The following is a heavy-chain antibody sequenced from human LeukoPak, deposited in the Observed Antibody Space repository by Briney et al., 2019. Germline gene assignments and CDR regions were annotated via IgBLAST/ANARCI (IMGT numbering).Heavy chain of an antibody. V-gene: IGHV5-51*01. CDR1: GYSFTSYW. CDR2: IYPGDSDT. CDR3: ARLSLVVVPAAPRAYYFDY. J-gene: IGHJ4*02. Sequence: GESLKISCKGSGYSFTSYWIGWVRQMPGKGLEWMGIIYPGDSDTRYSPSFQGQVTISADKSISTAYLQWSSLKASDTAMYYCARLSLVVVPAAPRAYYFDYWGQGTLVTVSS. D-gene: IGHD2-2*01.